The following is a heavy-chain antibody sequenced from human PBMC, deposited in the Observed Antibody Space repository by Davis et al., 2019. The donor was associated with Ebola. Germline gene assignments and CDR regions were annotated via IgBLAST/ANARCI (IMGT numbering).Heavy chain of an antibody. CDR1: GGSFSGYY. CDR3: ARGGFRDSFDY. V-gene: IGHV4-34*01. J-gene: IGHJ4*02. Sequence: SETLSLTCAVYGGSFSGYYWSWIRQPPGKGLEWMGEVNHSGGTNYNPSLKSRVTISADTSKNQFSLKLSSVTAADTAVYYCARGGFRDSFDYWGQGTLVTVSS. CDR2: VNHSGGT. D-gene: IGHD3-10*01.